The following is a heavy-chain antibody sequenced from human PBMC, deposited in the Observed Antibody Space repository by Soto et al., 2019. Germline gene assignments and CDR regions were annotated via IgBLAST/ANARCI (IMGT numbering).Heavy chain of an antibody. CDR2: FIPILDIA. J-gene: IGHJ4*02. D-gene: IGHD2-21*01. CDR3: AITYCRDNSCPRDFDF. CDR1: GGTFNTYT. Sequence: QVQVVQSGAEVKKPESLVKVSCKPSGGTFNTYTVNWVRLAPGHGLEWMGRFIPILDIANYAQKFQDRVTITADRSTFTAYMELNSLTSDDTAVYYCAITYCRDNSCPRDFDFWGPGTRVTVSS. V-gene: IGHV1-69*02.